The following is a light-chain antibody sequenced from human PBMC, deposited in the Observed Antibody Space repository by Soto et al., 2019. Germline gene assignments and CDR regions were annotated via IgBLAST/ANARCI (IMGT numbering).Light chain of an antibody. CDR2: EVN. V-gene: IGLV2-14*01. J-gene: IGLJ2*01. Sequence: QSALTQSASVSGSPGQSITISCTGTSSDIGGYDYVSWYQQPPDKAPKLMIFEVNNRPSGVSNRFSGSKSGNTASLTISGLLPEDEADYYCSSYTTSSTLAFGGGTKLTVL. CDR1: SSDIGGYDY. CDR3: SSYTTSSTLA.